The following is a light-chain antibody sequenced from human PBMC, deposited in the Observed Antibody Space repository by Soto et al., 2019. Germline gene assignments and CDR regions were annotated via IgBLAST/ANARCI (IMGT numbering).Light chain of an antibody. CDR3: QQYVGSPLT. J-gene: IGKJ5*01. CDR1: QSVTSNY. CDR2: GAS. Sequence: EIVLTQSPGTLALSPGERATLSCRASQSVTSNYLAWYQQKPGQAPRLLIYGASSRATGIPDRFGGSGSGTDFTLTISRLEPEDFAVYHCQQYVGSPLTFCQGTRLEIK. V-gene: IGKV3-20*01.